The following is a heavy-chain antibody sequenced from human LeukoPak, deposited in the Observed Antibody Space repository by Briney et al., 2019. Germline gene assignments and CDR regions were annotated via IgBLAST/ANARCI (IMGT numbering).Heavy chain of an antibody. Sequence: SETLSLTCAVYGGSFSGYYWSWIRQPPGKGLEWIGEINHSGSTYYNPSLKSRVTISVDTSKNQFSLKLSSVTAADTAVYYCARLADMYYYYYYMDVWGKGTTVTISS. CDR2: INHSGST. J-gene: IGHJ6*03. V-gene: IGHV4-34*01. CDR3: ARLADMYYYYYYMDV. CDR1: GGSFSGYY. D-gene: IGHD2-15*01.